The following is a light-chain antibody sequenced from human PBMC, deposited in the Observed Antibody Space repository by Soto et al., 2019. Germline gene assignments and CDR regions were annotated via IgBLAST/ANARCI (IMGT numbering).Light chain of an antibody. V-gene: IGKV1-5*03. CDR1: RSISRW. CDR2: EAS. Sequence: DIQMTQSPSTLSASVGDRVTITCRASRSISRWLAWYHQKPGEAPKVLIFEASTLERGVPSRFSGSGSETEFTLTISSLQPEDIATYYCQQYKTVPWTFGQGTKVEIK. CDR3: QQYKTVPWT. J-gene: IGKJ1*01.